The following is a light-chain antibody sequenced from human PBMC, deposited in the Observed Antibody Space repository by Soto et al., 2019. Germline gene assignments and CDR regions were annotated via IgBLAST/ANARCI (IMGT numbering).Light chain of an antibody. J-gene: IGLJ1*01. CDR2: GVS. Sequence: QSVLTQPASVSGSPGQSITISCTGTSSDVGSYNYVSWYQQHPGKAPKLMIYGVSNRPSGVSNRFSGSKSGNTASLTISGLQADDEADYYCSSHTISSALQVFGTGTKLTVL. CDR1: SSDVGSYNY. V-gene: IGLV2-14*01. CDR3: SSHTISSALQV.